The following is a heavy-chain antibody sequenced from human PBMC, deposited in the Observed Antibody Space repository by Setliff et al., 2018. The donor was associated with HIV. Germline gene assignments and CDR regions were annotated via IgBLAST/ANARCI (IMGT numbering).Heavy chain of an antibody. CDR3: AKGTYYDLLTAYYLSDYYMDV. V-gene: IGHV3-30*02. D-gene: IGHD3-9*01. J-gene: IGHJ6*03. CDR1: GFTLSTYG. CDR2: IWYDGTDK. Sequence: PGGSLRLSCAASGFTLSTYGMAWVRQSPGKGLEWVGLIWYDGTDKYYPDSVRGRFTISRDNSKNTLYLQMNSLRPEDTAVHYCAKGTYYDLLTAYYLSDYYMDVWGQGTTVTVS.